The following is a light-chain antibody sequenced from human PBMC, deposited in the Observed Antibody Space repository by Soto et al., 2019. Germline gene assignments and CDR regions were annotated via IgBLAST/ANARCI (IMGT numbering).Light chain of an antibody. CDR2: GAS. V-gene: IGKV3-15*01. J-gene: IGKJ1*01. CDR3: QQYNSWPRAT. CDR1: QTINTN. Sequence: EIVMTQSPATLSVSPGERATLSCRASQTINTNVAWYQQKSGQAPRLLISGASTRATGIPARFSGSGSGSEFTLTISSLQSEDFGVYYCQQYNSWPRATVXQGTKVDIK.